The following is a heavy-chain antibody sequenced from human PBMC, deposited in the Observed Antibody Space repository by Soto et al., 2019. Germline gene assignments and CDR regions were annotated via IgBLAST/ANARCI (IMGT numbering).Heavy chain of an antibody. J-gene: IGHJ6*03. CDR2: ITWHSDGM. CDR1: GFNFNDHG. V-gene: IGHV3-9*01. Sequence: EVQLVESGGGLVQPGRSLRLSCIASGFNFNDHGMHWVRQAPGKGLEWVSGITWHSDGMGYADSVKGRFTISRENAKNSLYLQMNSLRVEDTALYYCAKEDSGFSGYMDVWGKWTTVTVSS. D-gene: IGHD3-10*01. CDR3: AKEDSGFSGYMDV.